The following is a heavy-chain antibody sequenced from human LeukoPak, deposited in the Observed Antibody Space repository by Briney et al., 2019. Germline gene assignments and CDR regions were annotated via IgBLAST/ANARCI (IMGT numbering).Heavy chain of an antibody. CDR2: INHSGST. CDR3: ARRSSDDSSGYYSNFDY. Sequence: SETLSLTCGVYGGSFNGYYWSWIRQPPGKGLEWIGEINHSGSTNYNPSLKSRVTISVDTSKNQFSLKLSSVTAADTAVYYCARRSSDDSSGYYSNFDYWGQGTLVTVSS. CDR1: GGSFNGYY. V-gene: IGHV4-34*01. D-gene: IGHD3-22*01. J-gene: IGHJ4*02.